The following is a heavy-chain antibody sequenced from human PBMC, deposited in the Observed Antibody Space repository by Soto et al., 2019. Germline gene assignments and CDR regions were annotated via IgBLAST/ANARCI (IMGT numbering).Heavy chain of an antibody. CDR2: IVPLFRTT. CDR3: ARGGDSSTWSNLLARSGLDG. J-gene: IGHJ6*02. V-gene: IGHV1-69*06. Sequence: QVQLVQSGAEAKKPGSSVKVSCKTSGGTFSSYAISWLRQAPGQGLEWMGGIVPLFRTTNYAQKFQGRVTITADTVTYRGYLELSGVRSGDTAVYYCARGGDSSTWSNLLARSGLDGWSQGTTVTVSS. D-gene: IGHD6-13*01. CDR1: GGTFSSYA.